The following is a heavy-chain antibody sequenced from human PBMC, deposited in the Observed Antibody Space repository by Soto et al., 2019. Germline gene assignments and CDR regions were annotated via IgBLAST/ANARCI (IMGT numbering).Heavy chain of an antibody. D-gene: IGHD3-22*01. Sequence: GASVKVSCKASGYTFTSYAISWVRQAPGQGLEWMGGIIPIFGTANYAQKFQGRVTITADESTSTAYMELSSLRSEDTAVYYCARGFTKHYYDSSGYYLDYWGQGTLVTVSS. CDR2: IIPIFGTA. CDR1: GYTFTSYA. V-gene: IGHV1-69*13. CDR3: ARGFTKHYYDSSGYYLDY. J-gene: IGHJ4*02.